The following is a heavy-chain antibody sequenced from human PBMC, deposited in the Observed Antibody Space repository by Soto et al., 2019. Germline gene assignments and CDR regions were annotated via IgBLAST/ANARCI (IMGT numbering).Heavy chain of an antibody. CDR3: ARGLEGSTSGYDWGGLRYYYSMDV. CDR1: GGSISSSNW. V-gene: IGHV4-4*02. Sequence: SETLSLTCAVSGGSISSSNWWSWVRQPPGKGLEWIGEIYHSGSTNYNPSLKSRVTVSVDKSKNQFSLKLSSVTAADTAVYYCARGLEGSTSGYDWGGLRYYYSMDVWGTGTTVTLSS. D-gene: IGHD5-12*01. J-gene: IGHJ6*03. CDR2: IYHSGST.